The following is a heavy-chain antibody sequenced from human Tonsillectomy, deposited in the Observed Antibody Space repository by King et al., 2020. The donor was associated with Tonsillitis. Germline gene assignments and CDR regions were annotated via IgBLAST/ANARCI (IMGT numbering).Heavy chain of an antibody. CDR3: ARETYYYDSSGYWGIDY. Sequence: VQLVESGGGVVQPGRSLRLSCAASGFTFSSYTMHWVRQAPGKGLEWVAVISYDGSNKYYAVSVKGRFTISRDNSKNTLHLQMNSLRAEDTAVYYCARETYYYDSSGYWGIDYWGQGTLVTVSS. V-gene: IGHV3-30-3*01. J-gene: IGHJ4*02. CDR1: GFTFSSYT. CDR2: ISYDGSNK. D-gene: IGHD3-22*01.